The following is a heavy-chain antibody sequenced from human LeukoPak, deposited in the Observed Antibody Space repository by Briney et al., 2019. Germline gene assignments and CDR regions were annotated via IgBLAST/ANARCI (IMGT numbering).Heavy chain of an antibody. D-gene: IGHD3-10*01. CDR3: AKDPPNMFRGVKMFDP. CDR2: IRGSGGNT. Sequence: GGSLRLSCAASGFTFSSYAMSWVRQAPGKGLERVSAIRGSGGNTYYADSVKGRFTISRDNSKNTLYLQMNRLRAEDTAVYYCAKDPPNMFRGVKMFDPWGQGTLVTVSS. J-gene: IGHJ5*02. CDR1: GFTFSSYA. V-gene: IGHV3-23*01.